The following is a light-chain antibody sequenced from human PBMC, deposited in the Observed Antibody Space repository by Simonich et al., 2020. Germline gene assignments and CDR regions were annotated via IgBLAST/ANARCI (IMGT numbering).Light chain of an antibody. CDR3: QSYDSSNHVV. J-gene: IGLJ2*01. CDR2: ADN. Sequence: NFMLTQPHSVSESPGKTVTISCTRSRGSISSNYGQWYQPRPGRSPTTFIYADNQRPPGVPDPFSGSIDISSNSASLTISGLKTEDEADYYCQSYDSSNHVVFGGGTKLTVL. V-gene: IGLV6-57*01. CDR1: RGSISSNY.